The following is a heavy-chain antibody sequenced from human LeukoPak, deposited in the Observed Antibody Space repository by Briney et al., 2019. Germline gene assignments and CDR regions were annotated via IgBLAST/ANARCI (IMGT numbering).Heavy chain of an antibody. CDR2: ISSSSTI. V-gene: IGHV3-48*04. CDR1: GFTFSSFS. J-gene: IGHJ4*02. CDR3: ARDRGSYEAIGDY. D-gene: IGHD1-26*01. Sequence: GGSLRLSCAASGFTFSSFSMNWVRQAPGKGLEWVSYISSSSTIYYADSVKGRFTISRDNAKNSLYLQMNSLRAEDTAVYYCARDRGSYEAIGDYWGQGTLVTISS.